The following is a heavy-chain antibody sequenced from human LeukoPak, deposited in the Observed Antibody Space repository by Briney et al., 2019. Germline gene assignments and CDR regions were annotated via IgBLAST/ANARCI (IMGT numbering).Heavy chain of an antibody. J-gene: IGHJ4*02. Sequence: SQTLSLTCAISGDSVSSNRATWNWIRQSPSRGLEWLGRTYHRSKWFNQYAVSMKGRVTVNPDTSKNQFSLQVDSVTPEDTAVYYCTREGSGIPGHFDYWGQGILVIVSS. D-gene: IGHD3-10*01. V-gene: IGHV6-1*01. CDR2: TYHRSKWFN. CDR1: GDSVSSNRAT. CDR3: TREGSGIPGHFDY.